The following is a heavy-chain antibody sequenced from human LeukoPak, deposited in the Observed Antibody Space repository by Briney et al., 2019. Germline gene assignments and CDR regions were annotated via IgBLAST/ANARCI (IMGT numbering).Heavy chain of an antibody. CDR3: ARDRIVEMATTSAVRYFDY. J-gene: IGHJ4*02. Sequence: SETLSLTCTVSGGSISSGGYYWSWIRQPPGKGLEWIGYIYHSGSTYYNPSLKSRVTISVDRSKNQFSLKLSSVTAADTAVYYCARDRIVEMATTSAVRYFDYWGQGTLVTVSS. CDR2: IYHSGST. CDR1: GGSISSGGYY. D-gene: IGHD5-24*01. V-gene: IGHV4-30-2*01.